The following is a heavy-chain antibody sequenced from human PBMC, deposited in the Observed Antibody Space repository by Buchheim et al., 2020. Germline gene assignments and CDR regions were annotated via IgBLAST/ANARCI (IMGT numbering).Heavy chain of an antibody. CDR1: GGSFSGYY. D-gene: IGHD6-13*01. V-gene: IGHV4-34*01. J-gene: IGHJ5*02. CDR2: INHSGST. CDR3: AGLEVRSSSWYWFDP. Sequence: QVQLQQWGAGLLKPSETLSLTCAVYGGSFSGYYWSWIRQPPGKGLEWIGEINHSGSTNDNLSLKSRVTISVDTSKNQFSLKMSSVTAADTAVYYCAGLEVRSSSWYWFDPWGQGTL.